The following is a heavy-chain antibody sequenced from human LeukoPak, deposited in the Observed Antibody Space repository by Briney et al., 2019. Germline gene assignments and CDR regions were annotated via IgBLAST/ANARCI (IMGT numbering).Heavy chain of an antibody. D-gene: IGHD1-1*01. Sequence: PGGSLRLSCAASGFTFSSYWMHWVRQAPGKGLVWVSRINTDGSSTSYADSVKGRFTISRDNAKNTLYLQMNSLRAEDTAVYYCARDGSYYYYMDVWGKGTTVTVSS. V-gene: IGHV3-74*01. CDR1: GFTFSSYW. CDR2: INTDGSST. CDR3: ARDGSYYYYMDV. J-gene: IGHJ6*03.